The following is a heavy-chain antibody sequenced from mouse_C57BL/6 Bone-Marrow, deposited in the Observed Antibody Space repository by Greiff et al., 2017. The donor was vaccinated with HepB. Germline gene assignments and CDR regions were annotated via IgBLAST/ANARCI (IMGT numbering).Heavy chain of an antibody. CDR1: GYAFSSYW. J-gene: IGHJ4*01. V-gene: IGHV1-80*01. D-gene: IGHD1-1*01. CDR3: ARDYYGSPNYYAMDY. Sequence: QVQLQQSGAELVKPGASVKISCKASGYAFSSYWMNWVKQRPGKGLEWIGQIYPGDGDTNYNGKFKGKATLTADKSSSTAYMQLSSLTSEDSAVYFCARDYYGSPNYYAMDYWGQGTSVTVSA. CDR2: IYPGDGDT.